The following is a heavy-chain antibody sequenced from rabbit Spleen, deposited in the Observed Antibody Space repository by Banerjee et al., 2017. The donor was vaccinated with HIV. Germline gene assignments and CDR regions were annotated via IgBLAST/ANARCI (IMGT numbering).Heavy chain of an antibody. CDR1: GFSFSNKAV. J-gene: IGHJ3*01. CDR3: ARDLDAVIGWNFGW. CDR2: INVVTGKA. Sequence: QEQLVESGGGLVQPEGSLKLSCTASGFSFSNKAVMCWVRQAPGKGLEWIACINVVTGKAVYASWAKGRFTFSKTSSTTVTLQVTSLTAADTATYFCARDLDAVIGWNFGWWGQGTLVTVS. D-gene: IGHD4-1*01. V-gene: IGHV1S45*01.